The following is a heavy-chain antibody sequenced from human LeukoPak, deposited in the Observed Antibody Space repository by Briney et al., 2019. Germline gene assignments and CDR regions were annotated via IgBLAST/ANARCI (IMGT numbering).Heavy chain of an antibody. J-gene: IGHJ6*02. CDR3: ARTEAHCSSTSCYAGGIYYYYGMDV. CDR1: GYTFTGYY. CDR2: INPNRGGT. Sequence: GASVKVSCKASGYTFTGYYMHWVRQAPGQGLEWMGWINPNRGGTNYAQKFQGRVTMTRDTSISTAYMELSRLRSDDTAVYYCARTEAHCSSTSCYAGGIYYYYGMDVWGQGTTVTVSS. V-gene: IGHV1-2*02. D-gene: IGHD2-2*01.